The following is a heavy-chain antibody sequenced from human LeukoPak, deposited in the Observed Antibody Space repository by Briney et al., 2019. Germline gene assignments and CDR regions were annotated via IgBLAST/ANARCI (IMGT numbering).Heavy chain of an antibody. J-gene: IGHJ4*02. CDR3: ARGGVRIAAAGTPSDY. CDR1: GYTFTSYY. Sequence: ALVKVSCKASGYTFTSYYMHWVRQAPGQGLEWMGIINPSGGSTSYAQKFQGRVTMTRDTSTSTVYMELSSLRSEDTAVYYCARGGVRIAAAGTPSDYWGQGTLVTVSS. V-gene: IGHV1-46*01. D-gene: IGHD6-13*01. CDR2: INPSGGST.